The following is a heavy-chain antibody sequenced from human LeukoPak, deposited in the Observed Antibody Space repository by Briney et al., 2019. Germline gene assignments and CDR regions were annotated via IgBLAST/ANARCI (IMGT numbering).Heavy chain of an antibody. V-gene: IGHV1-69*13. J-gene: IGHJ3*02. CDR3: ASSYLQADSHGFDAFDI. Sequence: SMKVSCKASGYTFTSYGISWVRQAPGQGLEWMGGIIPIFGTANYAQKFQGRVTITADESTSTAYMELSSLRSEDTAVYYCASSYLQADSHGFDAFDIWGQGKMVTVSS. CDR1: GYTFTSYG. CDR2: IIPIFGTA. D-gene: IGHD3-16*02.